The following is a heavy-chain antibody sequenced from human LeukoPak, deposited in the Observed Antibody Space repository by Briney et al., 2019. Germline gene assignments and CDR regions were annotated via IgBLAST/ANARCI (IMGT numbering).Heavy chain of an antibody. CDR2: IRYDGSNK. CDR1: GFTFSSYG. J-gene: IGHJ4*02. CDR3: AKVRTPIVSSGWYDY. Sequence: GGSLRLSCAASGFTFSSYGMHWVRQAPGKGLEWVAFIRYDGSNKYYADSVKGRFTISRDNSKNTLYLQMNSLRAEDTAVYYCAKVRTPIVSSGWYDYWGQGTLVTVSS. V-gene: IGHV3-30*02. D-gene: IGHD6-19*01.